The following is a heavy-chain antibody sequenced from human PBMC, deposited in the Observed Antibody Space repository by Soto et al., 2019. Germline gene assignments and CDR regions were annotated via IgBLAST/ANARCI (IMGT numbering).Heavy chain of an antibody. Sequence: HPGGSLRLSCAASGFTFSSYAMSWVRQAPGKGLEWVSAISGSGGSTYYADSVKGRFTISRDNSKNTLYLQMNSLRAEDTAVYYCAKDRPSGYYDSSGYRQVYWGQGTLVTVSS. D-gene: IGHD3-22*01. V-gene: IGHV3-23*01. CDR1: GFTFSSYA. CDR3: AKDRPSGYYDSSGYRQVY. J-gene: IGHJ4*02. CDR2: ISGSGGST.